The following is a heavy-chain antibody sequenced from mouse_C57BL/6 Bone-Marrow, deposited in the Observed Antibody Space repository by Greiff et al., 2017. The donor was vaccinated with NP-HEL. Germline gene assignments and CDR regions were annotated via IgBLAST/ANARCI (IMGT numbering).Heavy chain of an antibody. Sequence: VQLQQPGADLVKPGASVKLSCKASGYTFTSYWMHWVKQRPGRGLEWIGRIDPNSGGTKFNEKFKTKVTLTVDKPSSTAYMPLSSLTSEDSAVYYCARCYYGGRGWYLHVWGTGTTVTVSS. V-gene: IGHV1-72*01. CDR3: ARCYYGGRGWYLHV. CDR1: GYTFTSYW. D-gene: IGHD1-1*01. J-gene: IGHJ1*03. CDR2: IDPNSGGT.